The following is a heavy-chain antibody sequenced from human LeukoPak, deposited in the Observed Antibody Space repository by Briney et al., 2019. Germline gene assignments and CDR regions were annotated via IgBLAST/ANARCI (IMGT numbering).Heavy chain of an antibody. J-gene: IGHJ4*02. D-gene: IGHD4-23*01. CDR3: TRGLRWTDF. V-gene: IGHV4-59*01. CDR1: GASISPDS. Sequence: PSETLSLTCTVSGASISPDSWTWIRQPPGKGLEWIGSLHYSGVAFHNPSLRSRVTMSLVTPNKVFSLRLTSVTAADAAVYFCTRGLRWTDFWGLGTLVIVSS. CDR2: LHYSGVA.